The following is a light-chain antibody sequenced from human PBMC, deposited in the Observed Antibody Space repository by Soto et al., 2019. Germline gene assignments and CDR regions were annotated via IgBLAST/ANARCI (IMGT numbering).Light chain of an antibody. V-gene: IGKV3-15*01. CDR3: QQYNNWPYT. CDR1: PSVSSN. J-gene: IGKJ2*01. CDR2: GAS. Sequence: EIVMTQSPATLSVSPGERATLPCGASPSVSSNLAWYQQKPGQAPRLLIYGASTRATGIPARFSGSRSGTEFTLTISSLQSEDFAVYYCQQYNNWPYTFGQGTKLEIK.